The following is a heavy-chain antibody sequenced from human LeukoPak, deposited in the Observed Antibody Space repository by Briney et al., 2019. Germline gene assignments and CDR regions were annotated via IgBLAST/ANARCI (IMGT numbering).Heavy chain of an antibody. CDR1: GGSISSYY. J-gene: IGHJ6*03. D-gene: IGHD3-22*01. CDR2: IYTSGST. CDR3: AREDYYDSSGYEKATYMDV. V-gene: IGHV4-4*07. Sequence: SGTLSLTCTVSGGSISSYYWSWIRQPAGKGLEGIGRIYTSGSTNYNPSLKSRVTMSVDTSKNQFSLKLSSVTAADTAVYYCAREDYYDSSGYEKATYMDVWGKGTTVTASS.